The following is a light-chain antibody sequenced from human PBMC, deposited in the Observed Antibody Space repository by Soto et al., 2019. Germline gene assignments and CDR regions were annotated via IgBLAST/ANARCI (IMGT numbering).Light chain of an antibody. CDR1: QAIGTS. J-gene: IGKJ1*01. V-gene: IGKV1-39*01. CDR3: QHNDSTPPT. Sequence: DIQMTQSPSSLSASVGDRVSMSCRASQAIGTSLNWYQQKSGKAPQVLIYGASTLQGGMPSRFSGSGSGTDFTLTITSLQPEDFATYFCQHNDSTPPTFGQGTKVETK. CDR2: GAS.